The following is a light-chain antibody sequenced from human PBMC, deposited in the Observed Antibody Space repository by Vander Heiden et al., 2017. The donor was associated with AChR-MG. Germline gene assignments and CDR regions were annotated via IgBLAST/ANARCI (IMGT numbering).Light chain of an antibody. CDR2: GAT. V-gene: IGKV3-20*01. Sequence: EIVLTQSPGTLSLSPGERATLSCRASQSDSYNSLVWYQQKPGQAPRLIKYGATSRATGIPDRFSGTGSGTEFTLTVTRMEPEDFAVYYCQRYGGSQGYIYGPGTKLEL. CDR3: QRYGGSQGYI. J-gene: IGKJ2*01. CDR1: QSDSYNS.